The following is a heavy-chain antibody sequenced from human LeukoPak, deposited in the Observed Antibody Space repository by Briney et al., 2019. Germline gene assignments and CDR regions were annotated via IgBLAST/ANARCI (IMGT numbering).Heavy chain of an antibody. D-gene: IGHD3-10*01. J-gene: IGHJ3*01. CDR2: SNPRDGST. CDR3: AREGSSLKFFDL. CDR1: GFSFTAHY. V-gene: IGHV1-46*01. Sequence: GASVKISCKTSGFSFTAHYMHWVRQAPGQGLEWMASSNPRDGSTDYAQKFQGRVTMTRDTSTSTVYMELSSLRSEDTAVYYCAREGSSLKFFDLWGQGTLVTVSS.